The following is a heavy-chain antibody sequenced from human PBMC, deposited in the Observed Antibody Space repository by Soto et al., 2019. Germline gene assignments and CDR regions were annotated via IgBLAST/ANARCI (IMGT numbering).Heavy chain of an antibody. D-gene: IGHD3-10*01. CDR3: ARDYYYGSGSYYKGDYFDY. CDR1: GYTFTRYG. V-gene: IGHV1-18*01. CDR2: ISAYNGNT. J-gene: IGHJ4*02. Sequence: QVQLVQSGAEVKKPGASVKVSCKASGYTFTRYGISWVRQAPGQGLEWMGWISAYNGNTNYAQKLQGRVTMTTDTSTSTAYMELRSLRSDDTAVYYCARDYYYGSGSYYKGDYFDYWGQGTLVTVSS.